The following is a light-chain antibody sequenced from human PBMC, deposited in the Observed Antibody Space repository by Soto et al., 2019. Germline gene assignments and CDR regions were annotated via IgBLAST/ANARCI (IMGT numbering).Light chain of an antibody. J-gene: IGKJ1*01. Sequence: DIQLTQSPSSLSASVGDRVTITCRVSQGISSYLNWYRQKPGKVPKLLIYSASKLHSGVPSRFSGTASGREFSLTISGLQPDDFATYYCLQDFRYPWTFGQGTKVDIK. CDR2: SAS. CDR1: QGISSY. V-gene: IGKV1-9*01. CDR3: LQDFRYPWT.